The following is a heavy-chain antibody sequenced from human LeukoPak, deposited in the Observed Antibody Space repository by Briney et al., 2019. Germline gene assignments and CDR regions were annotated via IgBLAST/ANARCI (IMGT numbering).Heavy chain of an antibody. V-gene: IGHV3-7*01. Sequence: GSLRLSCAASGFTFSSYWMSWVRQAPGKGLEWVANMKQDGGEKYYVDSVKGRFTISRDNAKNSLYLQMNSLRAEDTAVYYCARDKEVGATILDYWGQGTLVTVSS. CDR1: GFTFSSYW. J-gene: IGHJ4*02. CDR3: ARDKEVGATILDY. D-gene: IGHD1-26*01. CDR2: MKQDGGEK.